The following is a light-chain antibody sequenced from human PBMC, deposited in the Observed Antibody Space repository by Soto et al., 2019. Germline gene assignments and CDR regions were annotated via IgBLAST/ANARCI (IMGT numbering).Light chain of an antibody. V-gene: IGKV1-5*01. CDR2: DVS. J-gene: IGKJ3*01. CDR3: QPYDTYHA. Sequence: IARTHGPSTLSEYVRKRITITSRASQSISSWLAWYQQKPGKAPTFLIYDVSRLESGVPSRFSVSGSGSEFTLAINSVKRDDFATYNCQPYDTYHAFSPGTKVDIK. CDR1: QSISSW.